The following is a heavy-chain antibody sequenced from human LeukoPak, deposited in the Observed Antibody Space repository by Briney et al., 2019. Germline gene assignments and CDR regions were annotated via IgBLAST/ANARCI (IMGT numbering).Heavy chain of an antibody. J-gene: IGHJ3*02. D-gene: IGHD2-21*01. Sequence: GGSLRLSCAASGFTFSSYAMHWVRQAPGKGLEWVAVISYDGSNKYYADSVKGRFTISRDNSKNTLYLQMNSLRAEDTAVDYCASGRGHSNGPIWGQGTMVTVSS. CDR3: ASGRGHSNGPI. CDR1: GFTFSSYA. CDR2: ISYDGSNK. V-gene: IGHV3-30*04.